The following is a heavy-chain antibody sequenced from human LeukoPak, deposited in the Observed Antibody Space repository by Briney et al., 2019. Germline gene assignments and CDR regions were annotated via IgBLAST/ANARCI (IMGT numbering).Heavy chain of an antibody. CDR3: ARDRKGQRTYYYYGMDV. CDR2: ISSSSSYI. Sequence: PGGSLRLSCAASGFTFSSYSMNWVRQAPGKGLEWVSSISSSSSYIYYADSVKGRFTISRDNAKNSLYLQMNSLRAEDTAVYYRARDRKGQRTYYYYGMDVWGQGTTVTVSS. J-gene: IGHJ6*02. CDR1: GFTFSSYS. V-gene: IGHV3-21*01.